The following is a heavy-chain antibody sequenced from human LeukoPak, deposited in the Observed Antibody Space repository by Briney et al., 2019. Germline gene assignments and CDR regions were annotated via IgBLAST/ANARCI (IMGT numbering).Heavy chain of an antibody. CDR2: INPNSGGT. CDR3: AREVLGMTYYFDY. CDR1: GYTFTGYY. Sequence: GASVKVSCKASGYTFTGYYMHWVRQAPGQGLEWMGWINPNSGGTNYAQKFQGRVTMTRDTSISTAYMELSRLRSDDTAVYYCAREVLGMTYYFDYWGQGTLVTVSS. V-gene: IGHV1-2*02. J-gene: IGHJ4*02. D-gene: IGHD7-27*01.